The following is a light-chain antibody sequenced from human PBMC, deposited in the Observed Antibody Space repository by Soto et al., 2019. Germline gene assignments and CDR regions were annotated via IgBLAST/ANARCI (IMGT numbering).Light chain of an antibody. Sequence: QLVLTQPPSASGTPGQRVTISCSGSTSNIEENSVTWYQRLPGTAPKVLIYDDYQRPSGVPDRFSGSKSGTSASLAISDLQSEDEGDYYCTAWDDSLNAWLFGEGTQLTVL. CDR2: DDY. V-gene: IGLV1-44*01. CDR1: TSNIEENS. J-gene: IGLJ3*02. CDR3: TAWDDSLNAWL.